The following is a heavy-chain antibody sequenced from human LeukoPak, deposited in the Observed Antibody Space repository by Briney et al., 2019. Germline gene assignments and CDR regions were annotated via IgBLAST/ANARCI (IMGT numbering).Heavy chain of an antibody. CDR3: ARDRAWNYFDY. J-gene: IGHJ4*02. V-gene: IGHV3-30*03. CDR2: ISKYGSRK. CDR1: GVTFRMHG. Sequence: PGGSLRLSCSPSGVTFRMHGMHWVRQAPDKGLEGVAIISKYGSRKYYAHSVEGRFTISRDNSKNPLYLQMDSLRAEDTAVYYCARDRAWNYFDYWGQGTLVTVSS. D-gene: IGHD3-3*01.